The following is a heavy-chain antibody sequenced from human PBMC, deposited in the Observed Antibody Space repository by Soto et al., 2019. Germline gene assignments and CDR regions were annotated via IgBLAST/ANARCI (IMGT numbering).Heavy chain of an antibody. D-gene: IGHD3-10*01. Sequence: EVQLVESGGGLVQPGGSLRLSCAASGFTFSSYWMHWVRQAPGKGLVWVSRIKSDGSSTTDADSVRGRFTISRDNAKNTLFLQMNSLRAEDTAVYYCARGAYGSGTYYNYGMDVWGKGTTVTVSS. V-gene: IGHV3-74*01. CDR3: ARGAYGSGTYYNYGMDV. CDR2: IKSDGSST. J-gene: IGHJ6*04. CDR1: GFTFSSYW.